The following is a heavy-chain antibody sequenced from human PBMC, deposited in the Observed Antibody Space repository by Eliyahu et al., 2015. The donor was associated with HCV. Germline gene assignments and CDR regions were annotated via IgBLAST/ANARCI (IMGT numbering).Heavy chain of an antibody. J-gene: IGHJ6*02. CDR3: VRDRRYQLLFLLFYYGMDV. CDR2: ISYDGSQE. Sequence: QVQLVESGGGVVQPGRSLRLSCXAXXFIFSDXAMHWXRQAPGKGXEWVAFISYDGSQEFYADFVKGRFTISRDNSKNTLSLQMNSLNTEDTAVYYCVRDRRYQLLFLLFYYGMDVWGQGTTVTVSS. V-gene: IGHV3-30*03. CDR1: XFIFSDXA. D-gene: IGHD2-2*01.